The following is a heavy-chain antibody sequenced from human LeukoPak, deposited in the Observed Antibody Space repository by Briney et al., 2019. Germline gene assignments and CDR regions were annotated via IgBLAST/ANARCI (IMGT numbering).Heavy chain of an antibody. J-gene: IGHJ4*02. CDR2: ISYDGSNK. CDR1: GFTFSSYA. Sequence: PGRSLRLSCAASGFTFSSYAMHWVRQAPGKGLEWVAVISYDGSNKYYADSVKGRFTISRDNSKNTVFLQMNSLRVEDTAIYYCARDGSVSSRLQWLVPDYWGQGTLVTVSS. CDR3: ARDGSVSSRLQWLVPDY. V-gene: IGHV3-30-3*01. D-gene: IGHD6-19*01.